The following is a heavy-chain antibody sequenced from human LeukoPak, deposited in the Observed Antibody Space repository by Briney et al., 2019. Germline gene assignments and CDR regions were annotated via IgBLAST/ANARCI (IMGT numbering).Heavy chain of an antibody. V-gene: IGHV1-69*01. Sequence: SVKVSCKASGGTFSSYAISWVRQAPGQGLEWMGGIIPIFGTANYAQKFQGRVTITADESTSTAYMELSSLRSEDTAVHYCALRGYSSETAFDIWGQGTMVTVSS. D-gene: IGHD5-18*01. CDR3: ALRGYSSETAFDI. CDR1: GGTFSSYA. CDR2: IIPIFGTA. J-gene: IGHJ3*02.